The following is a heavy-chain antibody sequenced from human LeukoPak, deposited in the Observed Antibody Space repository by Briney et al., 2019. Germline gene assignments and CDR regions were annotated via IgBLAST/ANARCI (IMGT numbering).Heavy chain of an antibody. J-gene: IGHJ6*03. CDR1: GFTFSSYA. CDR3: AKTLVDAYYYYYMDV. CDR2: ISGSGGST. D-gene: IGHD6-13*01. V-gene: IGHV3-23*01. Sequence: PGGSLRLSCAASGFTFSSYAMSWVRQAPGKGLEWVSTISGSGGSTYYADSVKGRFTISRDNSKNTLYLQMNSLRAEDTAVYYCAKTLVDAYYYYYMDVWGKGTTVTVSS.